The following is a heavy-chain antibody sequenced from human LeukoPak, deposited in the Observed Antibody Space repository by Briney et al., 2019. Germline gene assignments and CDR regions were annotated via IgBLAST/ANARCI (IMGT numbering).Heavy chain of an antibody. CDR2: LYSGGTT. CDR3: ASPSPGGGAAGLFDY. CDR1: GFTVSSNF. V-gene: IGHV3-53*05. Sequence: GGSLRLSCAVSGFTVSSNFLNWVRQAPGKGLEWVSVLYSGGTTFYADSVKGRFTISRDNSKNTLYLQMNSLRLDETAVYYCASPSPGGGAAGLFDYWGQGALVTVSS. J-gene: IGHJ4*02. D-gene: IGHD6-13*01.